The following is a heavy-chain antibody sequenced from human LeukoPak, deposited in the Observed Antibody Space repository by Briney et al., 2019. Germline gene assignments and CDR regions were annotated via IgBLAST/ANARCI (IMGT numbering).Heavy chain of an antibody. V-gene: IGHV4-59*11. Sequence: PSETLSLTCTVSGDSLSSHYWSWIRQPPGKGLEWIAYVYYTGTSNYNPSLKSRVTISIDTSKNQFSLKLISVTAADTAVYYCARYSNHVDYFDSWGQGTLVTVSS. CDR2: VYYTGTS. CDR1: GDSLSSHY. CDR3: ARYSNHVDYFDS. J-gene: IGHJ4*02. D-gene: IGHD4-11*01.